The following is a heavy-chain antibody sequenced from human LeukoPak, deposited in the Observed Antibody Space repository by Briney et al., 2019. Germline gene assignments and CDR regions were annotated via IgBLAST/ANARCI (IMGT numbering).Heavy chain of an antibody. CDR3: AKEKYATCITIFGVMGSDY. V-gene: IGHV3-30*02. J-gene: IGHJ4*02. CDR1: GFTFSSYG. D-gene: IGHD3-3*01. CDR2: IRYDGSNK. Sequence: PGGSLRLSCAASGFTFSSYGMHWVRQAPGKGLAWVAFIRYDGSNKYYADSVKGRFTISRDNSKNTLYLQMNSLRAEDTAVYYCAKEKYATCITIFGVMGSDYWGQGTLVTVSS.